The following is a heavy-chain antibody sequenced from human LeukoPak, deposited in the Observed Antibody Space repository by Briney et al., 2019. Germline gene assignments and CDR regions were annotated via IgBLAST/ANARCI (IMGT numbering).Heavy chain of an antibody. D-gene: IGHD2-15*01. CDR2: IYTSGST. CDR1: GGSISSGSYY. CDR3: ARPLGYCSGGSCYSGAFDI. J-gene: IGHJ3*02. V-gene: IGHV4-61*02. Sequence: SQTLSLTCTVSGGSISSGSYYWSWIRQPAGKGLEWIGRIYTSGSTNYNPSLKSRVTISVDTSKNQFSLKLSSVTAADTAVYYCARPLGYCSGGSCYSGAFDIWGQGTMVTVSS.